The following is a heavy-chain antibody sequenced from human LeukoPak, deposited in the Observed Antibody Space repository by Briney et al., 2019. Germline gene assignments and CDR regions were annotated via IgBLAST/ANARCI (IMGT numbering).Heavy chain of an antibody. V-gene: IGHV4-4*07. J-gene: IGHJ4*02. CDR1: GGSISSYY. CDR2: IYTSGST. CDR3: ARVFGDYGNYGSSDFDY. Sequence: SETLSLTCTVSGGSISSYYWSWIRQPAGKGLEWIGRIYTSGSTNYSPSLKSRVTMSVDTSKNQLSLRLSSVTAADTAVYYCARVFGDYGNYGSSDFDYWGQGTLVTVSS. D-gene: IGHD4-11*01.